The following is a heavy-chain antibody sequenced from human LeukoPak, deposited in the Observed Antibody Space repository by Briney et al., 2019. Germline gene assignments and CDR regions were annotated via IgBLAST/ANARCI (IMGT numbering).Heavy chain of an antibody. V-gene: IGHV4-34*01. CDR3: ARGPTISETGYFDF. CDR1: GGSFSRYY. CDR2: IVHRGDT. Sequence: SETLSLTYAVYGGSFSRYYWSWIRQSPGKGREWIAEIVHRGDTNYNPSVKSRVTISVDTSKTQFSLKVRSLRAADTAVYYCARGPTISETGYFDFWGQGTLVTVSS. J-gene: IGHJ4*03. D-gene: IGHD1-1*01.